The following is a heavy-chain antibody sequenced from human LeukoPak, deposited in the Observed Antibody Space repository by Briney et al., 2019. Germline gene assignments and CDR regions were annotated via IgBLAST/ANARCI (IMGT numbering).Heavy chain of an antibody. J-gene: IGHJ4*02. Sequence: GGSLRLSCAASGFTFSSYGMHWVRQAPGKGLEWVAVIWYDGSNKYYADSVKGRFTISRDNSKNTLYLQMNSLRAEDTAVYYCAKNPSSGQFDYWGQGTLVTVSS. CDR3: AKNPSSGQFDY. CDR2: IWYDGSNK. CDR1: GFTFSSYG. V-gene: IGHV3-33*06. D-gene: IGHD6-19*01.